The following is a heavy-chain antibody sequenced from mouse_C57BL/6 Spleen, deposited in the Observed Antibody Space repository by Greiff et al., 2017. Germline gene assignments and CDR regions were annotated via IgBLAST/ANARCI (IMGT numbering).Heavy chain of an antibody. V-gene: IGHV5-12*01. CDR3: ARHYDYPLYAMDY. CDR2: ISNGGGST. J-gene: IGHJ4*01. Sequence: EVKVVESGGGLVQPGGSLKLSCAASGFTFSDYYMYWVRQTPEKRLEWVAYISNGGGSTYYPDTVKGRFTISRDNAKNTLYLQMGRLKSEDTAMYYCARHYDYPLYAMDYWGQGTSVTVSS. D-gene: IGHD2-4*01. CDR1: GFTFSDYY.